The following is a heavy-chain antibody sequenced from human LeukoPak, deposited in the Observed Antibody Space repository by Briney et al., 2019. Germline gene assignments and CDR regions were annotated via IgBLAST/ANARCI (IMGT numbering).Heavy chain of an antibody. CDR3: ARQGADYFYYYIDV. CDR1: GGSISSNSFY. Sequence: PSETLSLACSASGGSISSNSFYWGWIRQPPGKGLEWIGSIYYSGSTFYNSSLESRVSLSVDMSKNQLSLKLTSMTAADTAVYYCARQGADYFYYYIDVWGEGTAVAVSS. D-gene: IGHD3-16*01. J-gene: IGHJ6*03. V-gene: IGHV4-39*01. CDR2: IYYSGST.